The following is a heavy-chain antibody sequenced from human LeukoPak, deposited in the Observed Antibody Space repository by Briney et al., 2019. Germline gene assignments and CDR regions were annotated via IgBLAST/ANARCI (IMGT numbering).Heavy chain of an antibody. J-gene: IGHJ5*02. CDR3: ARLSSLANIAARGRTWLDP. Sequence: SSETLSLTCTVSGGSISSSSYYWGWIRRPPGKGLEWIGSIYYSGSTYYNPSLKSRVTISVDTSKNQFSLKLSSVTAADTAVYYCARLSSLANIAARGRTWLDPWGQGSLVTVSS. V-gene: IGHV4-39*07. CDR2: IYYSGST. CDR1: GGSISSSSYY. D-gene: IGHD6-6*01.